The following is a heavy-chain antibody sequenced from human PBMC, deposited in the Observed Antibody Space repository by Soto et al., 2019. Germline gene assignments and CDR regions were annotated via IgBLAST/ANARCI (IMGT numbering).Heavy chain of an antibody. Sequence: GGSLRLSCAASGFTVSSNYMSWVRQAPGKGLEWVSVIYSGGSTYYADSVKGRFTISRDNSKNTLYLQMNSLRAEDTAVYYCARGRKWYYFDYWGQGTLVTVSS. D-gene: IGHD2-15*01. CDR3: ARGRKWYYFDY. CDR2: IYSGGST. V-gene: IGHV3-66*01. CDR1: GFTVSSNY. J-gene: IGHJ4*02.